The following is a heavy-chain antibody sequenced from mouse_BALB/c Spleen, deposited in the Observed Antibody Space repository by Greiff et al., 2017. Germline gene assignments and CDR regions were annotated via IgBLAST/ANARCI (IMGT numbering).Heavy chain of an antibody. D-gene: IGHD2-3*01. CDR1: GFSLTSYG. Sequence: VQLKESGPGLVAPSQSLSITCTVSGFSLTSYGVHWVRQPPGKGLEWLGVIWAGGSTNYNSALMSRLSISKDNSKSQVFLKMNSLQTDDTAMYYCARDSYDGYAWFAYWGQGTLVTVSA. J-gene: IGHJ3*01. V-gene: IGHV2-9*02. CDR3: ARDSYDGYAWFAY. CDR2: IWAGGST.